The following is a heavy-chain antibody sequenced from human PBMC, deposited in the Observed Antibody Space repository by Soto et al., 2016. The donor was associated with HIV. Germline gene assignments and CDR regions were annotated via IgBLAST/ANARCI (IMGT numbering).Heavy chain of an antibody. D-gene: IGHD2-21*01. CDR1: GFTFSSYA. CDR3: AKIVGHIVVVKPIGGYGMDV. CDR2: ISGSGGST. Sequence: EVQLLESGGGLVQPGGSLRLSCAASGFTFSSYAMSWVRQAPGKGLEWVSAISGSGGSTYYADSVKGRFTISRDNSKNTLYLQMNSLRAEDTAVYYCAKIVGHIVVVKPIGGYGMDVWGQGTTVTVSS. J-gene: IGHJ6*02. V-gene: IGHV3-23*01.